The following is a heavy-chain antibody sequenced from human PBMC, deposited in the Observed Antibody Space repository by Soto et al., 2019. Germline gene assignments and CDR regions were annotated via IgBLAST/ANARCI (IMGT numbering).Heavy chain of an antibody. CDR2: IYPSDSQT. CDR1: GYSFSNYW. J-gene: IGHJ5*02. CDR3: ARHGFYGDYSSNYFDP. D-gene: IGHD4-17*01. Sequence: PGESLKISCKGSGYSFSNYWIAWVRQMPGKGLQYMGIIYPSDSQTRHGPSFQGQVTISADKSISTAYLQWSSLKASDTAIYYCARHGFYGDYSSNYFDPWGQGTLVTVSS. V-gene: IGHV5-51*01.